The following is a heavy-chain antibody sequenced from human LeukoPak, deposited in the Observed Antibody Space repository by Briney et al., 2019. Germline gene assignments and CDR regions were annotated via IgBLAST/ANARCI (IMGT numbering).Heavy chain of an antibody. D-gene: IGHD6-19*01. V-gene: IGHV4-59*08. J-gene: IGHJ4*02. Sequence: PSETLSLTCTDSGGSISTYYWSWIRQPPGKGLEWIGFLYYSGSPNYNPSLKSRLTISIDTSRNQFSLQLSSVTAADTAVYYCARHGSGRSFDYWGQGTLVTVSS. CDR3: ARHGSGRSFDY. CDR1: GGSISTYY. CDR2: LYYSGSP.